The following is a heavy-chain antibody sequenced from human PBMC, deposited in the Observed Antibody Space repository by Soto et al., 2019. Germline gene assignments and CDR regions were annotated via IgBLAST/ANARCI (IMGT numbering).Heavy chain of an antibody. CDR1: GYTFSDYG. D-gene: IGHD1-26*01. CDR3: TRGPPAWEMLVVFRGDY. CDR2: ISAYNGNI. Sequence: ASVKVSCKASGYTFSDYGSSWVRQAPGQGLEWMGWISAYNGNINYAQRFRNRVAMTIDTSAHTAYLELRSLRSDDTAVFYCTRGPPAWEMLVVFRGDYWGQGTQVAVSS. J-gene: IGHJ4*02. V-gene: IGHV1-18*04.